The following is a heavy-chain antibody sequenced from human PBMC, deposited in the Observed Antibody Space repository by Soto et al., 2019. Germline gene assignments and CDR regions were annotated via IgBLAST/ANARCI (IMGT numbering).Heavy chain of an antibody. Sequence: SETLSLTCAVYGGSFSGYYWSWIRQPPGKGLEWIGEINHSGSTNYNPSLKSRVTISVDTSKNQFSLKLSSVTAADTAVYYCARGVCPYSSSDGTRKAFDRNYYYYGMDVWGQGTTVTVSS. D-gene: IGHD6-6*01. CDR2: INHSGST. V-gene: IGHV4-34*01. J-gene: IGHJ6*02. CDR1: GGSFSGYY. CDR3: ARGVCPYSSSDGTRKAFDRNYYYYGMDV.